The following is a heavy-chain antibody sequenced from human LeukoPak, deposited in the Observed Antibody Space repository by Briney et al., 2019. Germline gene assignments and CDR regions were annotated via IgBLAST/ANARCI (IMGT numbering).Heavy chain of an antibody. J-gene: IGHJ5*02. CDR3: ARKRWLPPTMDWFDP. CDR2: INHSGST. D-gene: IGHD5-24*01. CDR1: GGSFSGYY. V-gene: IGHV4-34*01. Sequence: PSETLSLTCAVYGGSFSGYYWSWIRQPPGKGLEWIGEINHSGSTNYNPSLKSRVTISVDTSKNQFSLKLSSVTAADTAVYYCARKRWLPPTMDWFDPWGQGTLVTVSS.